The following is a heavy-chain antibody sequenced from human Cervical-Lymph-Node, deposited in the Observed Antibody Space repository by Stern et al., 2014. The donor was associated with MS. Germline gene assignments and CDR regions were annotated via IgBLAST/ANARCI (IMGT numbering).Heavy chain of an antibody. J-gene: IGHJ6*02. CDR2: MNPNSGNT. Sequence: VQLVQSGAEVKKPGASVKVSCKASGHTFTSDDINWVRQATGQGLEWMGWMNPNSGNTGYAQKFQGRVTMTRNNSISTAYMELSSLRSEDTAVYYCARTDDYYYSMDVWGQGTTVTVSS. CDR3: ARTDDYYYSMDV. CDR1: GHTFTSDD. V-gene: IGHV1-8*02.